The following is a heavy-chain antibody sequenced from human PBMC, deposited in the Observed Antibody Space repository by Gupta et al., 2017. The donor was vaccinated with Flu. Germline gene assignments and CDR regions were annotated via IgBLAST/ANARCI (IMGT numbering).Heavy chain of an antibody. V-gene: IGHV4-39*01. Sequence: GRIPQPPGEGLEWIGSISHSASTSYNPSLKSQVSISADTSKDQFSLRLRTVTAADTSVYYCARATGGCPADYWGQGTLVTVSS. CDR2: ISHSAST. D-gene: IGHD6-25*01. J-gene: IGHJ4*02. CDR3: ARATGGCPADY.